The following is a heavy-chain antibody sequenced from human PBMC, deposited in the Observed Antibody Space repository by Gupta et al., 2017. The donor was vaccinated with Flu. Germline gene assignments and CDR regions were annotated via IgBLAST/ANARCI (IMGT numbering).Heavy chain of an antibody. V-gene: IGHV3-9*01. Sequence: EVQLVESGGGLVQPGRSLRLSCAASGFTFDDYAMHWVRQAPGKGLEWVSGISWNSGSIGYADSVKGRFTISRDNAKNSLYLQMNSLRAEDTALYYCAKDLLDISTFYGSGSYWPPLTGMDVWGQGTTVTVSS. D-gene: IGHD3-10*01. CDR3: AKDLLDISTFYGSGSYWPPLTGMDV. J-gene: IGHJ6*02. CDR2: ISWNSGSI. CDR1: GFTFDDYA.